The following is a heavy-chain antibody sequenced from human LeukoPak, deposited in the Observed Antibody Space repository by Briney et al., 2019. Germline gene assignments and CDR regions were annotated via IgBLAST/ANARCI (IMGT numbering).Heavy chain of an antibody. J-gene: IGHJ4*02. CDR1: GFSFSNYW. D-gene: IGHD1-1*01. Sequence: AGGSLRLSCTVSGFSFSNYWMSWVRQAPGKGLEWMANMNQDETETNYVDSVKGRFIISRDNAKNSLFLRMNSLRVEDTAMYYCARVRSPPEDNSNYRPADYWGQGILVTVSS. CDR2: MNQDETET. V-gene: IGHV3-7*03. CDR3: ARVRSPPEDNSNYRPADY.